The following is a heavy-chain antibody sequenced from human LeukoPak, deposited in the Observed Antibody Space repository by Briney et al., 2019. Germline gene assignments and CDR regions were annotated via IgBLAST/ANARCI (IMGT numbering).Heavy chain of an antibody. Sequence: PGRSLRLSCAASGFTFSSYGMHWVRQAPGKGLEWVAVIWYDGSNKYYADSVKGRFTISRDNSKNTLYLQMNSLRAEGTAVYYCARDPTYCTNGVCYLFDYWGQGTLVTVSS. V-gene: IGHV3-33*01. CDR1: GFTFSSYG. D-gene: IGHD2-8*01. CDR3: ARDPTYCTNGVCYLFDY. J-gene: IGHJ4*02. CDR2: IWYDGSNK.